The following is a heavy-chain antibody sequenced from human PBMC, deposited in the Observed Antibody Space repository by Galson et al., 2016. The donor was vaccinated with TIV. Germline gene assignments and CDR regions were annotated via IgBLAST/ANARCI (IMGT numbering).Heavy chain of an antibody. J-gene: IGHJ5*01. CDR3: ARAPQICDDWFDS. CDR1: GGIFTNYA. D-gene: IGHD2-21*01. V-gene: IGHV1-69*05. Sequence: SVKVSCKASGGIFTNYAISWVRQAPGQGLEWMGRIIPMFGSANYAQKFQGRVTITTDEVKTTTYMELSSLRSEDTAMYFCARAPQICDDWFDSWGQGTLVIVSS. CDR2: IIPMFGSA.